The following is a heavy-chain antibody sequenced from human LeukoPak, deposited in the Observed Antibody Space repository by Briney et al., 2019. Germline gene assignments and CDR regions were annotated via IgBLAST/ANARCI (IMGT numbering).Heavy chain of an antibody. CDR2: ITASSGTT. V-gene: IGHV3-23*01. Sequence: PGGSLRLPCAASGFTFRSFGMTWVRQAPGKGLEWVSGITASSGTTYYADSVKGRFTISRDNSKNTLYLQMNSLRAEDTAVYYCANVLRHNSGWYYQHWGQGTLVTVSS. CDR1: GFTFRSFG. D-gene: IGHD6-19*01. J-gene: IGHJ1*01. CDR3: ANVLRHNSGWYYQH.